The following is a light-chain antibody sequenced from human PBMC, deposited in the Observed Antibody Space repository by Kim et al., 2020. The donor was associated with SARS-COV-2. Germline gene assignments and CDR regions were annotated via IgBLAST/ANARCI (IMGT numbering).Light chain of an antibody. V-gene: IGKV3-11*01. Sequence: LSPGERATLSCRASQNIRVYLAWYQQKPGQAPRLLIHDASNRATDIPARFSGSGSGTDFTLTISSLEPEDFGVYYCHQRSIWPITFGQGTRLEIK. CDR3: HQRSIWPIT. CDR2: DAS. J-gene: IGKJ5*01. CDR1: QNIRVY.